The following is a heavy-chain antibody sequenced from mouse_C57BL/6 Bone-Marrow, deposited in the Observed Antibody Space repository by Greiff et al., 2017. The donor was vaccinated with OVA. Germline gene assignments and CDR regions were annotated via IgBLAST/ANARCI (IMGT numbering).Heavy chain of an antibody. V-gene: IGHV5-9-1*02. CDR1: GFTFSSYA. CDR3: TRLLDAMDY. J-gene: IGHJ4*01. D-gene: IGHD2-1*01. CDR2: ISSGGDYT. Sequence: EVKLEESGEGLVKPGGSLKLSCAASGFTFSSYAMSWVRQTPEKRLEWVAYISSGGDYTYYADTVKGRFTISRDNARNTLYLQMSSLKSDDTAMYYCTRLLDAMDYWGQGTSVTVSS.